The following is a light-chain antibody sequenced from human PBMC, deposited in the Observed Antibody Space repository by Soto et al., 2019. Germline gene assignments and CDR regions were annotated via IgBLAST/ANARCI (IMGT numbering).Light chain of an antibody. CDR1: SSNIGAGHV. CDR3: QSYDNGLSASV. CDR2: GSS. J-gene: IGLJ2*01. V-gene: IGLV1-40*01. Sequence: QSVLTQPPSVSGAPGQRVTISCTGSSSNIGAGHVVHWYQQFPGRAPNLLIYGSSNRPSGVPDRISGSKSGTSASLAITGLQADDEADYYCQSYDNGLSASVFGGGTKLTVL.